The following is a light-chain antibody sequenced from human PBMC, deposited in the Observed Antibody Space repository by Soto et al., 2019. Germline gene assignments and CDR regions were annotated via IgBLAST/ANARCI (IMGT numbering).Light chain of an antibody. V-gene: IGLV1-40*01. Sequence: QSVLPQPPSVSGAPGQRVTISCTGSSSNIGAGYDVHWYQQLPGTPPKLLIYGNSNRPSGVPDRFSGSKSGTSASLAITGLQAEDEADYYCQSYDSSLSGWVFGGGTKVTVL. CDR2: GNS. CDR1: SSNIGAGYD. CDR3: QSYDSSLSGWV. J-gene: IGLJ3*02.